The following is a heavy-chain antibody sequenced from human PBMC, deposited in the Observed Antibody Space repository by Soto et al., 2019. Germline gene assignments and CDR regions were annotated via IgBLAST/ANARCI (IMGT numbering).Heavy chain of an antibody. D-gene: IGHD3-22*01. J-gene: IGHJ4*02. Sequence: QVQLVESGGGVVQPGRSLRLSCAASGFTFSSYAMHWVRQAAGKGLEWVAVISYDGSNKYYADSVKGRFTISRDNSKNTLYLQMNILRSEDTCMSYYASDLLYYDSSSYYYWGQGPLVTVSS. CDR1: GFTFSSYA. CDR3: ASDLLYYDSSSYYY. CDR2: ISYDGSNK. V-gene: IGHV3-30-3*01.